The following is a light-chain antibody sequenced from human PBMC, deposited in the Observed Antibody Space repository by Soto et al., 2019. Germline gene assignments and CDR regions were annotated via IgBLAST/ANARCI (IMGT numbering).Light chain of an antibody. CDR1: SSDIGSYDY. J-gene: IGLJ2*01. V-gene: IGLV2-14*03. CDR2: DVS. CDR3: SSYTSSSTLV. Sequence: QSALTQPASVSGSPGQSITISCTGTSSDIGSYDYVSWYQQHPNKAPELLIYDVSNRPSGVSNRFSGSKSGNTASLTISGLQAEDEDNYYCSSYTSSSTLVFGGGTKVTVL.